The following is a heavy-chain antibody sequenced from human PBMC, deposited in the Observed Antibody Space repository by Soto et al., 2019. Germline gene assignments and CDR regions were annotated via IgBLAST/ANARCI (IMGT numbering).Heavy chain of an antibody. D-gene: IGHD2-2*03. J-gene: IGHJ6*02. CDR3: ARLDIVVVPAAMGVDYYYYGMDV. CDR1: GYTFTSYG. V-gene: IGHV1-18*01. Sequence: ASVKVSCKASGYTFTSYGISWVRQAPGQGLEWMGWISAYNGNTNYAQKLQGRVTMTTDTSTSTAYMELRSPRSDDTAVYYCARLDIVVVPAAMGVDYYYYGMDVWGQGTTVTVSS. CDR2: ISAYNGNT.